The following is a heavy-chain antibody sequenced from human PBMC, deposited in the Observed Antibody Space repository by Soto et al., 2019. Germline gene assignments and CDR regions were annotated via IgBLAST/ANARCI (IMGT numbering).Heavy chain of an antibody. V-gene: IGHV4-34*01. CDR3: ARGPPRGYCSSTSCYYYYYHCMDV. Sequence: PSETLSLTCAFYGGSFIGYYWSWIRQPPGKGLEWIGEINHSGSTNYNPSLKSRVTISVDTSKNQFSLKLSSVTAADTAVYYCARGPPRGYCSSTSCYYYYYHCMDVWGQGTTVTVSS. D-gene: IGHD2-2*01. CDR1: GGSFIGYY. CDR2: INHSGST. J-gene: IGHJ6*02.